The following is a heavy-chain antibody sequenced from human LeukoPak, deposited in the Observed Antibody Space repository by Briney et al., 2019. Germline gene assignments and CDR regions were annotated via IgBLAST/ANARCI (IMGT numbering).Heavy chain of an antibody. D-gene: IGHD6-13*01. CDR3: ARDKRGIADAFDI. CDR1: GYIFTGYY. Sequence: ASVKVSCKASGYIFTGYYMHWVRQAPGQGLEWMGWINPNSGGTNYAQKFQGRVTMTRDTSISTAYMELSRLRSDDTAVYYCARDKRGIADAFDIWGQGTMVTVSS. CDR2: INPNSGGT. J-gene: IGHJ3*02. V-gene: IGHV1-2*02.